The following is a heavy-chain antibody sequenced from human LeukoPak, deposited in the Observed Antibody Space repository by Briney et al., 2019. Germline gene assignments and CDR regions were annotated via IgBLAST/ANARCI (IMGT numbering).Heavy chain of an antibody. D-gene: IGHD6-13*01. J-gene: IGHJ5*02. CDR3: AKDLGSSWYTNWFDP. Sequence: PGGSLRLSCAASGFTFSSYAMSWVRQAPGKGLEWVSAISGSGGSTYYADSAKGRFTISRDNSKNTLYLQMNSLRAEDTAVYYCAKDLGSSWYTNWFDPWGQGTLVTVSS. V-gene: IGHV3-23*01. CDR1: GFTFSSYA. CDR2: ISGSGGST.